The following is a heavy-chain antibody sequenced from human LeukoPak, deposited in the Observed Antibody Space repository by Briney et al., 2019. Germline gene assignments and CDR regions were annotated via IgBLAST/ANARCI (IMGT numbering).Heavy chain of an antibody. CDR2: IKEDGSEK. Sequence: GGSLRLSCAASGFTFSSYVMSWVRQAPGKGLEWVGNIKEDGSEKYYVDSVKGRFTISRDNAKNSLYLQMNSLRAEDTAVYYCARDSFETDIDYWGQGTLVTVSS. CDR3: ARDSFETDIDY. V-gene: IGHV3-7*01. CDR1: GFTFSSYV. D-gene: IGHD1-14*01. J-gene: IGHJ4*02.